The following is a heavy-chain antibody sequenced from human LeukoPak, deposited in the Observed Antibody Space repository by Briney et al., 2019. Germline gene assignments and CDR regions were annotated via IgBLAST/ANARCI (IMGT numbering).Heavy chain of an antibody. CDR3: ARGSSFDY. CDR2: INPNSGGT. CDR1: GYTFTSYG. J-gene: IGHJ4*02. D-gene: IGHD3-10*01. V-gene: IGHV1-2*06. Sequence: ASVKVSCKASGYTFTSYGISWVRQAPGQGLEWMGRINPNSGGTNYAQKFQGRVTMTRDTSISTAYMELSRLRSDDTAVYYCARGSSFDYWGQGTLVTVSS.